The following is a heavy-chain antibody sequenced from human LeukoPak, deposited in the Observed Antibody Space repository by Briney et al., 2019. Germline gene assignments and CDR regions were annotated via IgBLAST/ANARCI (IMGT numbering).Heavy chain of an antibody. CDR2: INAGNGNT. CDR1: GYTLTSYA. CDR3: AVAYYYDSSGPYAFDI. J-gene: IGHJ3*02. V-gene: IGHV1-3*01. Sequence: ASVKVSCKASGYTLTSYAMHWVRQAPGQRLEWMGWINAGNGNTKYSQKFQGRVTITRDTSASTAYMELSSLRSEDTAVYYCAVAYYYDSSGPYAFDIWGQGTMVTVSS. D-gene: IGHD3-22*01.